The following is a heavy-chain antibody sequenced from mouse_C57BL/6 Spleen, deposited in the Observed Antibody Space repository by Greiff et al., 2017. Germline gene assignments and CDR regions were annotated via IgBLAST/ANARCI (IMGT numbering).Heavy chain of an antibody. CDR1: GYTFTSYW. CDR2: IYPGSGST. Sequence: QVQLQQPGAELVKPGASVKMSCKASGYTFTSYWITWVKQRPGQGLEWIGDIYPGSGSTNYNEKFKSKATLTVDTSSSTAYMQLSSLTSEDSAVYYCARERGDYPYYYAMDYWGQGTTLTVSS. J-gene: IGHJ2*01. V-gene: IGHV1-55*01. D-gene: IGHD1-1*02. CDR3: ARERGDYPYYYAMDY.